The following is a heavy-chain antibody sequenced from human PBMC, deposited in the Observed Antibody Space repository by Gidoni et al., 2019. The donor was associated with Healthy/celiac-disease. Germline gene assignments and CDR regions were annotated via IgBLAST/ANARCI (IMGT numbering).Heavy chain of an antibody. D-gene: IGHD3-3*01. CDR2: INPNSGGT. Sequence: QVQLVQSGAEVKKPGASVKVSCKASGYTFTGYYMHWVRQAPGQGLEWMGWINPNSGGTNYAQKFQGRVTMTRDTSISTAYMELSRLRSDDTAVYYCARKRGPITASSPSFFWFDPWGQGTLVTVSS. CDR1: GYTFTGYY. J-gene: IGHJ5*02. CDR3: ARKRGPITASSPSFFWFDP. V-gene: IGHV1-2*02.